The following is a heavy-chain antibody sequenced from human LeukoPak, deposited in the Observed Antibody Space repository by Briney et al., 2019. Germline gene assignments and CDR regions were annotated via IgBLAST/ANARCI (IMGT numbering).Heavy chain of an antibody. CDR2: FDPEDVET. Sequence: ASVKVSCKIYGYTLTELSMHWVRQAPGKGLEWMGTFDPEDVETIYAQKFEGRVTMTEDTSTDTAYMELNNLGSDDTAVYYCAPGLDSSGPGVVDYWGQGTLVTVSS. V-gene: IGHV1-24*01. CDR1: GYTLTELS. J-gene: IGHJ4*02. CDR3: APGLDSSGPGVVDY. D-gene: IGHD3-22*01.